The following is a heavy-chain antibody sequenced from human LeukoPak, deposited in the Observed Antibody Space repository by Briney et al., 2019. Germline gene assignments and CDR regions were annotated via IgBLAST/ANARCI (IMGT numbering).Heavy chain of an antibody. D-gene: IGHD3-9*01. CDR3: ARDPAPPTYYDILTGYWKYSSGWYYIDY. Sequence: ASVKVSCKASGYTFTSYGISWVRQAPGQGLEWMGWISAYNGNTNYAQKLQGRVTMTTDTSTSTAYMELRSLRSDDTAVYYCARDPAPPTYYDILTGYWKYSSGWYYIDYWGQGTLVTVSS. J-gene: IGHJ4*02. CDR2: ISAYNGNT. V-gene: IGHV1-18*01. CDR1: GYTFTSYG.